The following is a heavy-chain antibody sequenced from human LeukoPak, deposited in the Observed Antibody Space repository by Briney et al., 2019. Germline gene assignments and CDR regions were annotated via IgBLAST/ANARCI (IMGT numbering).Heavy chain of an antibody. CDR1: GYTFTNYG. V-gene: IGHV1-18*01. Sequence: ASVKVSCKGSGYTFTNYGISWVRQAPGQGLEWMGWISPYNGKTKNAQKFQGRVTMTTDTSTSTAYMELISLRSDDTAVYYCARDRYDFWNGYIYWFDAWGQGTLVTVSS. J-gene: IGHJ5*02. D-gene: IGHD3-3*01. CDR3: ARDRYDFWNGYIYWFDA. CDR2: ISPYNGKT.